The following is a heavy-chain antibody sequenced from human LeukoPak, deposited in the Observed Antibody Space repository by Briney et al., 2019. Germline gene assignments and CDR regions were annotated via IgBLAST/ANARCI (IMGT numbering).Heavy chain of an antibody. Sequence: SVKVSCKASGGTFSSYAISWVRQAPGQGLEWMGGIIPIFGTANYAQKFQGRVTITADKSTSTAYMELSSLRSEDTAVYYCARWYSSSSDYFGNYYYYMDVWGKGTTVTVSS. J-gene: IGHJ6*03. CDR1: GGTFSSYA. CDR3: ARWYSSSSDYFGNYYYYMDV. V-gene: IGHV1-69*06. D-gene: IGHD6-6*01. CDR2: IIPIFGTA.